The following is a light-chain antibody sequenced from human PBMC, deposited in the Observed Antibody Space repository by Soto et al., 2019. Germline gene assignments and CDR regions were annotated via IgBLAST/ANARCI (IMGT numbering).Light chain of an antibody. J-gene: IGKJ2*01. Sequence: EIVMTQSPATLSVSSGERAALSCRASQSVSSNLAWYQQKPGQAPRLLIYGASTRATGIPARFSGSGSGTEFTLTISSLQSEDFAFYYCQQYNNWPRTFGQGTKLEIK. CDR1: QSVSSN. CDR3: QQYNNWPRT. V-gene: IGKV3-15*01. CDR2: GAS.